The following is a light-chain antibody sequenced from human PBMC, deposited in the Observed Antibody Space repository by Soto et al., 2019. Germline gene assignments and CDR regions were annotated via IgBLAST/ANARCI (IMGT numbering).Light chain of an antibody. Sequence: EIVMTQSPATLSVSPGERATLSCRASQSVSTTLAWYQHKPGQALRLLIYGASTRASGIPARFSGSGSGTDFTLTISRLQSEDIAVYYCQHYNNWPLTFGQGTKVEIK. CDR1: QSVSTT. V-gene: IGKV3-15*01. J-gene: IGKJ1*01. CDR2: GAS. CDR3: QHYNNWPLT.